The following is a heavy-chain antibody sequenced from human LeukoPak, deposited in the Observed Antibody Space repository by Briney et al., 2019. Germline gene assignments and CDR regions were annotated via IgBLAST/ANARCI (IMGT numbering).Heavy chain of an antibody. J-gene: IGHJ4*02. CDR1: DFTFVDYG. Sequence: GGSLRLSCAAPDFTFVDYGRAWVRKAPGKGLGWVLGINWNGGSTGYADSVKGRFTISRDNAKNSLYLQMNSLRAEDTALYYCARDRYDSSGYYIDYWGQGTLVTVSS. D-gene: IGHD3-22*01. CDR3: ARDRYDSSGYYIDY. CDR2: INWNGGST. V-gene: IGHV3-20*04.